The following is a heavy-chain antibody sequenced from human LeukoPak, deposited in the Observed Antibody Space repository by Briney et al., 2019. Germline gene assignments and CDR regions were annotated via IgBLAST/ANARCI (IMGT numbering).Heavy chain of an antibody. V-gene: IGHV4-34*01. CDR3: ARVPKYFDL. CDR1: GGSFSGFY. J-gene: IGHJ2*01. CDR2: INHSRST. Sequence: SETLSLTCAVYGGSFSGFYWTWIRLPPGKGLEWIGQINHSRSTHYNPSLKSRVTISVDTSKNQFSLKLSSVTAADTAVYYCARVPKYFDLWGRGTLVTVSS.